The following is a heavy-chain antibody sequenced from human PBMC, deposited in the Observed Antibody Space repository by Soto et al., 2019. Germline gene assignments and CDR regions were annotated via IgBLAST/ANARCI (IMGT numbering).Heavy chain of an antibody. V-gene: IGHV3-23*01. CDR2: ISGSGGST. CDR3: AKKKSRFYYDSSVTFDY. J-gene: IGHJ4*02. D-gene: IGHD3-22*01. Sequence: PGGSLRLSCAASGFTFSSYAMSWVRQAPGKGLEWVSAISGSGGSTYYADSVKGRFTISRDNSKNTLCLQMNSLRAEDTAVYYCAKKKSRFYYDSSVTFDYWGQGTLVTVSS. CDR1: GFTFSSYA.